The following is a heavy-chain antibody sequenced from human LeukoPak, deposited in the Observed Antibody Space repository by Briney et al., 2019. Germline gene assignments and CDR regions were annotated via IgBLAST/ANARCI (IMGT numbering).Heavy chain of an antibody. CDR3: ARVMWNYVHYYYYCYMDV. D-gene: IGHD1-7*01. CDR1: GGTFSSYA. Sequence: SVKVSCKASGGTFSSYAISWVRQAPGQGLEWMGGIIPIFGTANYAQKFQGRVTITTDESTSTAYMELSSLRSEDTAVYYCARVMWNYVHYYYYCYMDVWGKGTTVTVSS. CDR2: IIPIFGTA. V-gene: IGHV1-69*05. J-gene: IGHJ6*03.